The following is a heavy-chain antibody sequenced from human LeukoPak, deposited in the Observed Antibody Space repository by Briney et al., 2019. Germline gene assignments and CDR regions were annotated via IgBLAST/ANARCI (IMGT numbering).Heavy chain of an antibody. Sequence: GGSLRLSCAASGFTFSSYWMSWGREAPGKGLEWVANIKQDGSEKYYVDSVKVRFTISRDNAKNSLYLQMNSLRAEDTAVYYCARKWELFDYWGQGTLVTVSS. J-gene: IGHJ4*02. D-gene: IGHD1-26*01. CDR1: GFTFSSYW. CDR3: ARKWELFDY. V-gene: IGHV3-7*01. CDR2: IKQDGSEK.